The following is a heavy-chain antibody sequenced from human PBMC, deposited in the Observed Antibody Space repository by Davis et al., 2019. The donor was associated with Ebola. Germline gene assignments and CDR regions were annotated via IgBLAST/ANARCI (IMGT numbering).Heavy chain of an antibody. Sequence: PGGSLRLSCAASGFTFSTYSLYWVRQAPGKGLEWISYITSSSSTIYYADSVKGRFTISRDNAKNSLYLQMNSLRDEDTAVYYCARIVYGAGSYLDYWGQGTLVTVSS. CDR3: ARIVYGAGSYLDY. D-gene: IGHD3-10*01. CDR1: GFTFSTYS. J-gene: IGHJ4*01. V-gene: IGHV3-48*02. CDR2: ITSSSSTI.